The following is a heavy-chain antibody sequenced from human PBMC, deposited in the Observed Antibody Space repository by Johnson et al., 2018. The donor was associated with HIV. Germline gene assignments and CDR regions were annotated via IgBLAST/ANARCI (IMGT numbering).Heavy chain of an antibody. CDR3: ARTGGGAALDS. CDR2: LWSAGTTA. Sequence: QMLLVESGGGVVRPGGSLRLSCAGSGFMFDDYAMRWVRQAPGKGLEWVAFLWSAGTTAVYAASVKGRFTISRDTAKKMLYLQMNSLRVDDTAVYYCARTGGGAALDSGGQAAMVIVSS. V-gene: IGHV3-33*08. J-gene: IGHJ3*02. CDR1: GFMFDDYA. D-gene: IGHD3-16*01.